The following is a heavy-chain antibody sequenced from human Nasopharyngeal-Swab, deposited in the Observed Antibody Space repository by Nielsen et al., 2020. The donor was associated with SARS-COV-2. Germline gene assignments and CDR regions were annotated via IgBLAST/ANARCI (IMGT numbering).Heavy chain of an antibody. J-gene: IGHJ4*02. V-gene: IGHV4-59*08. CDR3: ARGLADFWSGYPDY. CDR1: GGSISSYY. CDR2: IYYSGST. Sequence: SETLSLTCTLSGGSISSYYWSWIRQPPGKGLEWIGYIYYSGSTNYNPSLKSRVTISVDTSKNQFSLKLSSVTAADTAVYYCARGLADFWSGYPDYWGQGTLVTVSS. D-gene: IGHD3-3*01.